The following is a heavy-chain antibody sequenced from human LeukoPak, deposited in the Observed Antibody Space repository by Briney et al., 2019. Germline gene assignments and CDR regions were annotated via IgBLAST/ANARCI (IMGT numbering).Heavy chain of an antibody. J-gene: IGHJ5*02. CDR3: AGGSGASWFDP. CDR1: GGSISSGY. V-gene: IGHV4-59*01. CDR2: IYNSGGS. Sequence: SETLSLTCSVSGGSISSGYWSWIRQPPGKGLEWIAYIYNSGGSNYNPSLKSRVTISLDTSKNQFSLKLSSVTAADTAVYYCAGGSGASWFDPWGQGTLVTVSS. D-gene: IGHD2-8*02.